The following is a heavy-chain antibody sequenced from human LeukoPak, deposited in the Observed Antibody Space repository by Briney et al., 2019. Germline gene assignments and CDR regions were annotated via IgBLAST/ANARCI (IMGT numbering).Heavy chain of an antibody. V-gene: IGHV4-39*01. CDR1: GGSISSTSYY. J-gene: IGHJ4*02. CDR3: ARHGAGLRQQLARWIDY. Sequence: PSETLSLTCTVSGGSISSTSYYWGWIRQPPGKGLEWIGSVYYSGSTYYNPSLKSRVTISVDTSKNQFSLKLSSVTAADTAVYYCARHGAGLRQQLARWIDYWGQGTLVTVSS. CDR2: VYYSGST. D-gene: IGHD6-13*01.